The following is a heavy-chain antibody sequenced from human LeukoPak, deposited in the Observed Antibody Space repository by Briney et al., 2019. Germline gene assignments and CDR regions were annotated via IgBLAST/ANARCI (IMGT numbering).Heavy chain of an antibody. V-gene: IGHV1-69*13. J-gene: IGHJ4*02. Sequence: SVKVSCKASGGTFGSYAISWVRQAPGQGLEWMGGIIPIFGTANYAQKFQGRVTITADESTSTAYMELSSLRSEDTAVYYCARPSGPMIRFGGVIDWGQGTLVTVSS. CDR2: IIPIFGTA. D-gene: IGHD3-16*02. CDR3: ARPSGPMIRFGGVID. CDR1: GGTFGSYA.